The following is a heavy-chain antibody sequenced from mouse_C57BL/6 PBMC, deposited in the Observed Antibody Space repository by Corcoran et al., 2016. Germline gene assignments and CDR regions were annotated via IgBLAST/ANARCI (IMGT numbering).Heavy chain of an antibody. CDR1: GYTFTSYG. D-gene: IGHD4-1*01. V-gene: IGHV1-81*01. J-gene: IGHJ3*01. CDR2: IYPRSGNT. CDR3: ARGKELGRSFAY. Sequence: QVQLQQSGAELARPGASVKLSCKASGYTFTSYGISWVKQRTGQGLEWIGEIYPRSGNTYYNEKFKGKATLTADKSSSTAYMELRSLTSEDSAVYFCARGKELGRSFAYWGQGTLVTVSA.